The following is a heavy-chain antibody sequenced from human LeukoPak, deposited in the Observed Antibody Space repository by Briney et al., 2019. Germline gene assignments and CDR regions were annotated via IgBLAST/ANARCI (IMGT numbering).Heavy chain of an antibody. Sequence: GGSLRLSCEGSGFTFSNYWMGWVRQAPGKGLQWVANIKTDGSEKYYVDSVKGRFTISRDNAQNSLYLQMNSLRAEDTAVYYCTRGSYGDYEYWGQGTLVTVSS. CDR2: IKTDGSEK. CDR3: TRGSYGDYEY. CDR1: GFTFSNYW. J-gene: IGHJ4*02. V-gene: IGHV3-7*01. D-gene: IGHD4-17*01.